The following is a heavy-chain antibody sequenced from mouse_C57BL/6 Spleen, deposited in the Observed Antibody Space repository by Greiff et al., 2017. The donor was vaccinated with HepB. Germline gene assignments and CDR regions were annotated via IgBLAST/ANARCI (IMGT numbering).Heavy chain of an antibody. CDR3: ARNSYYGSSYFYWYFDV. CDR1: GFTFSSYA. J-gene: IGHJ1*03. CDR2: ISDGGSYT. V-gene: IGHV5-4*01. D-gene: IGHD1-1*01. Sequence: EVQGVESGGGLVKPGGSLKLSCAASGFTFSSYAMSWVRQTPEKRLEWVATISDGGSYTYYPDNVKGRFTISRDNAKNNLYLQMSHLKSEDTAMYYCARNSYYGSSYFYWYFDVWGTGTTVTVSS.